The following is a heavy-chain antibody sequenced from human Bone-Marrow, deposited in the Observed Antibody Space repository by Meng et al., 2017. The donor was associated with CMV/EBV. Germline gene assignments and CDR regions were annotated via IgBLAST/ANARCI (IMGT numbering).Heavy chain of an antibody. V-gene: IGHV3-73*01. CDR3: TRSTAVAGKNFDY. CDR2: IRSKANSYAT. CDR1: GFTFSGSA. J-gene: IGHJ4*02. Sequence: EPLSLTCAASGFTFSGSAMHWVRQASGKGLEWVGRIRSKANSYATAYAASVKGRFTISRDDSKNTAYLQMNSLKTEDTAVYYCTRSTAVAGKNFDYWGQGTLVTVSS. D-gene: IGHD6-19*01.